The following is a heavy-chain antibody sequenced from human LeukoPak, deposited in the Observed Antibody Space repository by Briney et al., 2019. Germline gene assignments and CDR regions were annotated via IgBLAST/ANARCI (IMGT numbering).Heavy chain of an antibody. D-gene: IGHD6-13*01. Sequence: GGSLRLSCAASGFTFSSYGMHWVRQAPGKGLEWVAVISYDGSNKYYADSVKGRFTISRDNSKNTLYLQMNSLRAEDTAVYYCASRAVGIAADVDYWGQGTLVTVSS. V-gene: IGHV3-30*03. J-gene: IGHJ4*02. CDR3: ASRAVGIAADVDY. CDR1: GFTFSSYG. CDR2: ISYDGSNK.